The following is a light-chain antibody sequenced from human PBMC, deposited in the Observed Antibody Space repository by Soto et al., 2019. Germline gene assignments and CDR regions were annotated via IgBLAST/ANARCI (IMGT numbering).Light chain of an antibody. CDR2: EVT. Sequence: QSAVTQPPSASGSPGQSVTISCTGTSSDVGGYDYVSWYQQHPGKAPKLMIYEVTIRPSGVSDRFSGSKSGNTASLTVSGLQAEDEADYYCSSYTGGNPSHVFGTGTKVTVL. V-gene: IGLV2-8*01. J-gene: IGLJ1*01. CDR1: SSDVGGYDY. CDR3: SSYTGGNPSHV.